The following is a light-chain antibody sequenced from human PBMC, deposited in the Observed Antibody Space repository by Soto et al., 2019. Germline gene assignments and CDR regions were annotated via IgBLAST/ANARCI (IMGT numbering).Light chain of an antibody. CDR3: AAWDDSLNVL. CDR1: ASNIGGQT. V-gene: IGLV1-44*01. Sequence: QSVLTQPPSASGTPGQRVTISCSGGASNIGGQTVNWYQHLPGTAPKLLIYSNNQRPSGIPDRFSGSKSGTSASLAISGLQSEDEADYYCAAWDDSLNVLFGGGTQLTVL. CDR2: SNN. J-gene: IGLJ2*01.